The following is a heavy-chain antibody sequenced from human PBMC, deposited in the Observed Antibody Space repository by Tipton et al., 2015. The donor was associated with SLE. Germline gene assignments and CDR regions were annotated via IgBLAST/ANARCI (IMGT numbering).Heavy chain of an antibody. CDR3: AGHGGGWSSAFDI. CDR2: INHSGST. V-gene: IGHV4-34*01. CDR1: GGSFSGYY. Sequence: LRLSCTVYGGSFSGYYWSWIRQPPGKGLEWIGEINHSGSTNYNPSLKSRVTISVDTSKNQFSLKLISVTAADTAVYFCAGHGGGWSSAFDIWGQGTMVTVSS. D-gene: IGHD2-8*01. J-gene: IGHJ3*02.